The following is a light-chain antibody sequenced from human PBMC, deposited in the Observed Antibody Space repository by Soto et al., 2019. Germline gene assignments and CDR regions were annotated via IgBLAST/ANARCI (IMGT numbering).Light chain of an antibody. J-gene: IGKJ1*01. CDR2: EAS. CDR3: QQYGGSSWT. Sequence: DIVLTQSPGTLSLSPGERATLSCRASQSVSSTYTAWYQQKPGQAPRLLIYEASSRATGIPDRFSGSGSGTDFTLTISRLEPEDFAVYFCQQYGGSSWTFGQGTRVEIK. CDR1: QSVSSTY. V-gene: IGKV3-20*01.